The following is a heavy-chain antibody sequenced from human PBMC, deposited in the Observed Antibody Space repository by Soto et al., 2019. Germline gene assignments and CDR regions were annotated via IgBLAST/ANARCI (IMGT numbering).Heavy chain of an antibody. CDR1: GGTFSSYA. V-gene: IGHV1-69*06. D-gene: IGHD2-8*01. J-gene: IGHJ6*02. CDR2: IIPIFGTA. Sequence: QVQLVQSGAEVKKPGSSVKVSCKASGGTFSSYAISWVRQAPGQGLEWLGGIIPIFGTANYAQKFQGRVTITADKSTSTAYMELSRLGYEDTAVYYCASDGCTNGVCYGGYYYGMDVWGQGTTVTVSS. CDR3: ASDGCTNGVCYGGYYYGMDV.